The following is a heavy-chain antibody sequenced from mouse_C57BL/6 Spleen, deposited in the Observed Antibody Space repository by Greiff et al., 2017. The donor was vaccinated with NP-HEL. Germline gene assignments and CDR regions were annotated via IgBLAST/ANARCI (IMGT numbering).Heavy chain of an antibody. CDR1: GYTFTSYT. V-gene: IGHV1-4*01. Sequence: QVQLQQSGAELARPGASVKMSCKASGYTFTSYTMHWVKQRPGQGLEWIGYINPSSGYTKYNQKFKDKDTLTADKSSSTAYMQLSSLTSEDSAVYYCERGGIYDDDYYYFDDWGKGTTLTVSS. D-gene: IGHD2-3*01. CDR3: ERGGIYDDDYYYFDD. J-gene: IGHJ2*01. CDR2: INPSSGYT.